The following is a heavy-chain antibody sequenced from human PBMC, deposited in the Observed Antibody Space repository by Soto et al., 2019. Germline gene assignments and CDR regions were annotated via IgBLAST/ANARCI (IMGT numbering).Heavy chain of an antibody. V-gene: IGHV3-21*01. D-gene: IGHD6-13*01. J-gene: IGHJ4*02. CDR2: ISSSSSYI. CDR1: GFTFSSYS. Sequence: EVQLVESGGGLVKPGGSLRLSCAASGFTFSSYSMNWVRQAPGKGLEWVSSISSSSSYIYYADSVKGRFTISRDNAKNSLYLQMNSLRAEDTAVYYCARPSQAASIESDYWGQGTLVTVSS. CDR3: ARPSQAASIESDY.